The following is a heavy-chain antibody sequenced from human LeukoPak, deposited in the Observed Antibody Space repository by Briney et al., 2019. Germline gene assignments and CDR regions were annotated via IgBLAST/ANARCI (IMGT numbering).Heavy chain of an antibody. J-gene: IGHJ3*02. CDR3: ARQSPNAFDI. V-gene: IGHV4-34*01. CDR1: GGSFSGYY. Sequence: SETLSLTCAVYGGSFSGYYWSWIRQPPGKGLEWIGEINHSGSTNYNPSLKSRVTISVDTSKNQFSLKLSSVTAADTAVYYCARQSPNAFDIWGQGTMVTVSS. CDR2: INHSGST.